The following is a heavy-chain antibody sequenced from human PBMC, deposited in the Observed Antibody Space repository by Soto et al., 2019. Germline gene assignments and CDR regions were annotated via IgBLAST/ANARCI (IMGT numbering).Heavy chain of an antibody. CDR1: GGTFSSYA. D-gene: IGHD2-2*01. V-gene: IGHV1-69*13. CDR3: AREGCSSTSRLCGMDV. CDR2: IIPIFGTA. J-gene: IGHJ6*02. Sequence: GASVKVSCKASGGTFSSYAISWVRQCPGQGLEWMGGIIPIFGTANYAQKFQGRVTITADESTSTAYMELSSLRSEDTAVYYCAREGCSSTSRLCGMDVWGQGTTVTVSS.